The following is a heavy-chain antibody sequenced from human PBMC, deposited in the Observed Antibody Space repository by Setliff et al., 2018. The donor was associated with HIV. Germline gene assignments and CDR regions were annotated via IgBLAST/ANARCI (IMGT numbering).Heavy chain of an antibody. J-gene: IGHJ6*04. Sequence: KTSETLSLTCAVFGGSFTDIGGSFTDYYWTWIRQPPGKGLEWIGEINHSGSTNFSPSLKSRVTISPDTSKNQFSLRLSSVTAADTAVYYCAREPPNFARYYYDSSGYGDVWGKGTTVTVSS. CDR3: AREPPNFARYYYDSSGYGDV. V-gene: IGHV4-34*01. CDR1: GGSFTDIGGSFTDYY. CDR2: INHSGST. D-gene: IGHD3-22*01.